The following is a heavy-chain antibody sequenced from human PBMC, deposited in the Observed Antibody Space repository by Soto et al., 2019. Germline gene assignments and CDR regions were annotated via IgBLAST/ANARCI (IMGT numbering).Heavy chain of an antibody. V-gene: IGHV2-5*02. D-gene: IGHD2-21*02. Sequence: QITLKESGPTLVKPTQTLTLTCTFSGFSLSTGGVGVGWIRQPPGEALEWLALIYWDNDKRYSPSLKSRLTITEPDPINQXXLXRXXVDPGHTATYYCAHSGCVGDCLQSDSSHYYYGMDVWGQGTTVTVSS. CDR3: AHSGCVGDCLQSDSSHYYYGMDV. CDR1: GFSLSTGGVG. CDR2: IYWDNDK. J-gene: IGHJ6*02.